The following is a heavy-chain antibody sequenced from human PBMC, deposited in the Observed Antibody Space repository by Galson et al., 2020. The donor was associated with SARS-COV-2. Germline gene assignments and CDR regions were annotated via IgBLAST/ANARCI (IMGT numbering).Heavy chain of an antibody. J-gene: IGHJ5*01. V-gene: IGHV3-23*01. CDR1: GFSFSNFD. D-gene: IGHD5-18*01. CDR2: VSRSGPGT. CDR3: AKDPRYSYGTYFDS. Sequence: GESLKISCAASGFSFSNFDMSWVRQAPGKGLEWVSTVSRSGPGTFYADSVKGRFTISRDNSKNTLSLQMTSLRADDTALYYCAKDPRYSYGTYFDSWGQGTLVTVSS.